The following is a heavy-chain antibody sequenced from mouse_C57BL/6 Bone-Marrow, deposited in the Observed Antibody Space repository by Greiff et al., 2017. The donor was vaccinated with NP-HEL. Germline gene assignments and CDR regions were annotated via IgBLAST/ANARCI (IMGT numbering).Heavy chain of an antibody. CDR2: ISYDGSN. D-gene: IGHD4-1*01. Sequence: EVQLQQSGPGLVKPSQSLSLTCSVTGYSITSGYYWNWIRQFPGNKLEWMGYISYDGSNNYNPSLKNRISITRDTSKNQFFLKLNSVTTEDTATYYCARDSSGTSGDYWGQGTTLTVSS. J-gene: IGHJ2*01. V-gene: IGHV3-6*01. CDR3: ARDSSGTSGDY. CDR1: GYSITSGYY.